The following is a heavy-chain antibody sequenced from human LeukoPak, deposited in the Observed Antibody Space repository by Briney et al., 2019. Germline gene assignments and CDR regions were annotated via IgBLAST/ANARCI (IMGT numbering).Heavy chain of an antibody. J-gene: IGHJ5*02. V-gene: IGHV1-18*01. Sequence: ASVKVSCKASGYTFTSYGISWVRQAPGQGLEWMGWISAYNGNTNYAQKLQGRVTMTTDTSTSTAYMELRSLRSDDTAVYYCAREERYGSGSLLESNRFDPWGQGTLVTVSS. D-gene: IGHD3-10*01. CDR1: GYTFTSYG. CDR3: AREERYGSGSLLESNRFDP. CDR2: ISAYNGNT.